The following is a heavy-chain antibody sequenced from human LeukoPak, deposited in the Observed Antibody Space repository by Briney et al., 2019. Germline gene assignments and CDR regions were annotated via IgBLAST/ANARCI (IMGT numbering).Heavy chain of an antibody. D-gene: IGHD3-10*01. V-gene: IGHV1-18*01. CDR2: TNTDKGDT. CDR1: GYTFTSYG. Sequence: ASVKVSCKTSGYTFTSYGISWVRQAPGQGLEWMGWTNTDKGDTDHAQTLQGRVTMTIDISTSTAYMELRSLRSDDTAVYYCARTLWFGDYEMYDQWGQGTLLTVSS. J-gene: IGHJ5*02. CDR3: ARTLWFGDYEMYDQ.